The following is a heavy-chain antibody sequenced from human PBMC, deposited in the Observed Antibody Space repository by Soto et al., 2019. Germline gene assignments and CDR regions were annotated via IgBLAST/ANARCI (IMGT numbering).Heavy chain of an antibody. J-gene: IGHJ4*02. Sequence: AGSRRLSWAASTFTFSIYSIRCVRQAPGNGMEWVSTISGSGGSKYSAASLKGRFTISRDNSNHTLFLQTSSQRAEDTAVYYCAKEAVSGWYYFDYWGKGTLVTVSS. CDR3: AKEAVSGWYYFDY. CDR2: ISGSGGSK. D-gene: IGHD6-19*01. V-gene: IGHV3-23*01. CDR1: TFTFSIYS.